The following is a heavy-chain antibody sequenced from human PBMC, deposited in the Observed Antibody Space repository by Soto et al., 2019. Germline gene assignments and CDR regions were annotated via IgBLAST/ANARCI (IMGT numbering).Heavy chain of an antibody. CDR1: RASIYTYS. V-gene: IGHV4-4*07. Sequence: SETLSLTCTVSRASIYTYSWTWIRQPAGKGLQWIGHIYSSGSANYSPSLKSRVSMSVDSSKNQISLKLSSVTAADTAVYYCATIVGANDYWGPGDLVTVFS. CDR3: ATIVGANDY. J-gene: IGHJ4*02. D-gene: IGHD1-26*01. CDR2: IYSSGSA.